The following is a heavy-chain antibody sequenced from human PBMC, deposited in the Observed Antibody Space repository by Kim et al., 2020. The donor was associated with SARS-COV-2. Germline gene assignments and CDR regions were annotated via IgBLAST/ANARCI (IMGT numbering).Heavy chain of an antibody. D-gene: IGHD3-3*01. CDR3: TTGGDFWSGPWGWDFDI. V-gene: IGHV3-15*01. J-gene: IGHJ3*02. Sequence: VKGRFTISRDDSKNTLYLQMNSLKTEDTAVYYCTTGGDFWSGPWGWDFDIWGRGTMVTVSS.